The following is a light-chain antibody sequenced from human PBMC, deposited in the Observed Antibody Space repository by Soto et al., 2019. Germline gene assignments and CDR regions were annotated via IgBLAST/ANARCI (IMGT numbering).Light chain of an antibody. V-gene: IGKV1-5*03. CDR3: QQYNSYPWT. CDR1: QTISSW. CDR2: KAS. Sequence: IQLTQSLYTLSGSVGDRVTLTGLASQTISSWLAWDQQKPGKAPKLLIYKASTLKSGVPSRFSGSGSGTEFTLTITSLQPDDFATYYCQQYNSYPWTFGQGTKVDIK. J-gene: IGKJ1*01.